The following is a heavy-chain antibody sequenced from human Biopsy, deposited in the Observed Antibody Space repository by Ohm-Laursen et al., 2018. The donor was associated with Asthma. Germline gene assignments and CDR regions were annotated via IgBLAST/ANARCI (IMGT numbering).Heavy chain of an antibody. CDR1: GFTFSNAW. Sequence: SLRLSCAASGFTFSNAWMSWVRQAPGKGLEWVGRIKSKTDGGTTDYAAPVKGRFTISRDDSKNTLYLQMNSLKTDDTAVYYCARGSVLYNSSPRRFDLWGQGTLVSVSS. CDR3: ARGSVLYNSSPRRFDL. D-gene: IGHD6-13*01. J-gene: IGHJ5*02. V-gene: IGHV3-15*01. CDR2: IKSKTDGGTT.